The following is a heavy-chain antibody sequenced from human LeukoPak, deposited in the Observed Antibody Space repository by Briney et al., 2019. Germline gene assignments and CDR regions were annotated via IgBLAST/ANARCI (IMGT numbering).Heavy chain of an antibody. Sequence: GGSLRLSCVASGFTFSTYGMHWVRQAPGKGLEWVAIIWNDGNKKYYTDSVEGRFTISRDNSKNTMYLQMNSLRAEDTAVYYCARGKWKIAASDAFDIWGQGTMVTVSS. V-gene: IGHV3-33*01. CDR1: GFTFSTYG. CDR2: IWNDGNKK. D-gene: IGHD6-13*01. J-gene: IGHJ3*02. CDR3: ARGKWKIAASDAFDI.